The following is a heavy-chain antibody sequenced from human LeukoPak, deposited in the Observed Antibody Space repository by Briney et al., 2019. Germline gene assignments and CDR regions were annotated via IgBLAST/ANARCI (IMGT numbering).Heavy chain of an antibody. CDR1: GFTFSGYS. D-gene: IGHD3-9*01. Sequence: PGGSLRLSCAASGFTFSGYSMNWVREAPGRGLEWVSSISSSSSYIYYADSVKGRFTISRDNAKNSLYLQMNSLRAEDTAVYYCARGVVRYFDYWGQGALVTVSS. V-gene: IGHV3-21*01. CDR2: ISSSSSYI. CDR3: ARGVVRYFDY. J-gene: IGHJ4*02.